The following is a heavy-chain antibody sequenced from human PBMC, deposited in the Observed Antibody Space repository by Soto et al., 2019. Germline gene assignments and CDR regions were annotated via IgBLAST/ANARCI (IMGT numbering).Heavy chain of an antibody. CDR1: GDSVSSNSAA. J-gene: IGHJ4*02. CDR3: SRDRCSSTSCYAVFDY. Sequence: SQTLSLTCAISGDSVSSNSAAWNWIRQSTSRGLEWLGRTYYRSKWYNDYAVSVKSRITINPDTSKNQFSLQLNSVTREDTAVFYCSRDRCSSTSCYAVFDYWGQGTLVTVSS. CDR2: TYYRSKWYN. V-gene: IGHV6-1*01. D-gene: IGHD2-2*01.